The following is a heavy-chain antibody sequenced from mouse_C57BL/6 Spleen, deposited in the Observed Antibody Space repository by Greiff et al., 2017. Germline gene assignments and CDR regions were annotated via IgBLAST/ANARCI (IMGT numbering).Heavy chain of an antibody. CDR1: GYTFTSYW. CDR3: ARGDYAKNYFDY. D-gene: IGHD1-1*01. J-gene: IGHJ2*01. CDR2: IDPSDSET. Sequence: VQLQQPGAELVRPGSSVKLSCKASGYTFTSYWMHWVKQRPIQGLEWIGNIDPSDSETHYNQKFKDKATLTVDKSSSTAYMQLSSLTSEDSAVYYCARGDYAKNYFDYWGQGTTLTVSS. V-gene: IGHV1-52*01.